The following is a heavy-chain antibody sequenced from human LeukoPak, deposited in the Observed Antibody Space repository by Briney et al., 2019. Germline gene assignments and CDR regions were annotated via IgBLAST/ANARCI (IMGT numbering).Heavy chain of an antibody. D-gene: IGHD3-3*01. J-gene: IGHJ4*02. CDR1: GFTFSSYG. V-gene: IGHV3-33*06. CDR2: IWYDGSNK. CDR3: AKEPNPGNYNSWIGYYLTW. Sequence: PGGSLRLSCAASGFTFSSYGMPWVRQAPGKGLEWVAVIWYDGSNKYYADSVKGRFTISRDNSKNTLYVQMNSLRAEDTAVYYCAKEPNPGNYNSWIGYYLTWWGRGTLVTVSS.